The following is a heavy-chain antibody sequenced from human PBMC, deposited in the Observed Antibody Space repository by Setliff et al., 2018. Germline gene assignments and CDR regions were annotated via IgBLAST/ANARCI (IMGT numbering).Heavy chain of an antibody. CDR3: ARDVFPYHYEGAFDI. J-gene: IGHJ3*02. D-gene: IGHD3-22*01. CDR2: INPSSGRT. V-gene: IGHV1-46*01. CDR1: GYTFTSHY. Sequence: ASVKVSCKASGYTFTSHYMHWVRQAPGLGLEWMGTINPSSGRTSYAQKFQGRVTMTRDTSTSTVYMDLSSLRSEDTAVYYCARDVFPYHYEGAFDIWGQGTMVTVSS.